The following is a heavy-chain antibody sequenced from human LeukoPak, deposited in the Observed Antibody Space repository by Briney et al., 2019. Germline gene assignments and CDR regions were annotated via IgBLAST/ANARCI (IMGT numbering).Heavy chain of an antibody. D-gene: IGHD6-19*01. J-gene: IGHJ4*02. CDR3: AKGQYSSGWYRHYFDY. Sequence: GGSLRLSCAASGFTFSNYAMNWVRQAPGKGLEWVSGISGGDGTTFYADSVKGRFTISRDNSKNTLYLQMNSLRAEDTAVYYCAKGQYSSGWYRHYFDYWGQGTLVTVSS. V-gene: IGHV3-23*01. CDR1: GFTFSNYA. CDR2: ISGGDGTT.